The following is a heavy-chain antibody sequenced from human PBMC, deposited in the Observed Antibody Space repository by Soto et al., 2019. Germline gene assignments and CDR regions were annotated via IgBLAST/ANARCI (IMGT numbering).Heavy chain of an antibody. CDR3: ARAFSATPLSDYYYMDV. Sequence: ASVKVSCKASGYTFTSYGISWVQQAPGQGLEWMGWISAYNGNTNYAQKLQGRVTMTTDTSTSTAYMELRSLRSDDTAVYYCARAFSATPLSDYYYMDVWGKGTTVTVSS. CDR2: ISAYNGNT. V-gene: IGHV1-18*01. J-gene: IGHJ6*03. CDR1: GYTFTSYG.